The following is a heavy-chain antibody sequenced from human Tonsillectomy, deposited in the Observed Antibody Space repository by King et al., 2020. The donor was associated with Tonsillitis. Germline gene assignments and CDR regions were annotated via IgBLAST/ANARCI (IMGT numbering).Heavy chain of an antibody. V-gene: IGHV4-38-2*02. CDR2: IYHSGST. Sequence: VQLQESGPGLVKPSETLSLTCAVSGYSISSGYYWGWIRQPPGKGLEWIGSIYHSGSTYYNPSLKSRVTISVDTSKNQFSLKLSPVTAADTAVYYCARDHMVRGVIMPSDYWGQGTLVTVSS. CDR1: GYSISSGYY. CDR3: ARDHMVRGVIMPSDY. J-gene: IGHJ4*02. D-gene: IGHD3-10*01.